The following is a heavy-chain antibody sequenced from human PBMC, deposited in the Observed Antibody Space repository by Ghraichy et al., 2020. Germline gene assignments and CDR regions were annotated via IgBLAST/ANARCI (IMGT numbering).Heavy chain of an antibody. V-gene: IGHV6-1*01. J-gene: IGHJ3*02. CDR1: GDSVSSNSAA. Sequence: TRSLTCAISGDSVSSNSAAWNWIRQSPSRGLEWLGRTYYRSKWYNDYAVSVKSRITINPDTSKNQFSLQLNSVTPEDTAVYYCASSYCGGDCYFGGAAFDIWGQGTMVTVSS. D-gene: IGHD2-21*01. CDR3: ASSYCGGDCYFGGAAFDI. CDR2: TYYRSKWYN.